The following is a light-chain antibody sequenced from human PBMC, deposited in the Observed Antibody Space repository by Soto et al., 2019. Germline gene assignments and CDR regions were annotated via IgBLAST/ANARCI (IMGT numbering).Light chain of an antibody. J-gene: IGKJ2*01. Sequence: DIQMTQSPSSVSASVGDRVTITCRASQGISSWLAWYQQKPGKAPKLLIYAASSLHSGVPSRFSVSGSGTDFTLTISSLQPDDFSSHYCQQSNSFPYTFGQWTKLEIK. CDR1: QGISSW. CDR3: QQSNSFPYT. V-gene: IGKV1-12*01. CDR2: AAS.